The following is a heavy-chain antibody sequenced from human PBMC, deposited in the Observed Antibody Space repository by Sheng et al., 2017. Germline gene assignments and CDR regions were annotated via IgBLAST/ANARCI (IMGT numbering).Heavy chain of an antibody. V-gene: IGHV1-18*01. J-gene: IGHJ4*02. D-gene: IGHD5-12*01. CDR1: GYTFSNYG. CDR2: ISAYTGNT. CDR3: ARVGGEWNGYGDS. Sequence: QVQLVQSGREVKXPGASVKVSCKASGYTFSNYGISWVRQAPGQGLQWMGWISAYTGNTNYVREFQGRVTMTTDTSTNTAYMELRSLTSNDTAVYFCARVGGEWNGYGDSWGQGTLVIVSS.